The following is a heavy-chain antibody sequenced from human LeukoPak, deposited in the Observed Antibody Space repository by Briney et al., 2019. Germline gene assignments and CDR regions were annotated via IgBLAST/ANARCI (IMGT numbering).Heavy chain of an antibody. CDR3: AKAQGYSGYDYYGMDV. CDR1: GFTFDDYA. D-gene: IGHD5-12*01. Sequence: GGSLRLSCAASGFTFDDYAMHWVRQAPEKGLEWVSGISWNSGSIGYADSVKGRFTISRDNAKNSLYLQMNSLRAEDTALYYCAKAQGYSGYDYYGMDVWGQGTTVTVSS. J-gene: IGHJ6*02. CDR2: ISWNSGSI. V-gene: IGHV3-9*01.